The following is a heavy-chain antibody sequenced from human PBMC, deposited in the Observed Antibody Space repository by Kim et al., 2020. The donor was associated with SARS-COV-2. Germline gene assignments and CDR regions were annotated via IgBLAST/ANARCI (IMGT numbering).Heavy chain of an antibody. Sequence: GGSLRLSCAASGFTFSSYSMNWVRQAPGKGLEWVSSISSSSSYIYYADSVKGRFTISRDNAKNSLYLQMNSLRAEDTAVYYCARDGIAAQKRPDWFDPWGQGTLVTVSS. D-gene: IGHD6-6*01. CDR3: ARDGIAAQKRPDWFDP. CDR2: ISSSSSYI. CDR1: GFTFSSYS. V-gene: IGHV3-21*01. J-gene: IGHJ5*02.